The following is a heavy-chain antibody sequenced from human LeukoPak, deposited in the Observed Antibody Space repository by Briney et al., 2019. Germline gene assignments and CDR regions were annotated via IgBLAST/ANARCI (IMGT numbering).Heavy chain of an antibody. CDR2: INSDGSEG. D-gene: IGHD6-6*01. CDR3: ARSSYSSSSSV. V-gene: IGHV3-7*03. J-gene: IGHJ3*01. Sequence: GGSLRLSCAVSGFTFSGFWMSWSRQAPGKELEWVASINSDGSEGYYADVVKGRFTISRDNAKNSLYLQINSLRAEDTAVYYCARSSYSSSSSVWGQGTMVTVSS. CDR1: GFTFSGFW.